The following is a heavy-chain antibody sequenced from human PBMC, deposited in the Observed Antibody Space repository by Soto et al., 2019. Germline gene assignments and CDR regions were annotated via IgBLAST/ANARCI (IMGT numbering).Heavy chain of an antibody. CDR1: GFTFTSSG. CDR3: AAVYSGSYYVADY. Sequence: SVKVSCKASGFTFTSSGVQWVRQARGQRLEWIGWIVVGSGNTNYAQKFQERVTISRDMSTSAAYMELSSLRSEDTALYYCAAVYSGSYYVADYWGQGTLVTVSS. D-gene: IGHD1-26*01. J-gene: IGHJ4*02. V-gene: IGHV1-58*01. CDR2: IVVGSGNT.